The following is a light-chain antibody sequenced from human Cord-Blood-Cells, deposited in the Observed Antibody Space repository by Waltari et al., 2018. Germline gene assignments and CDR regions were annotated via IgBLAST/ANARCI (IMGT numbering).Light chain of an antibody. Sequence: EIVMPQSPATLSLSPGARATLACRASQSVSSNLAWYQQKPGQAPRLLIYVASTRATGIPARFSGSGSGTEFTLTISSLQSEDFAVYYCQQYNNWPRTFGQGTKVEIK. CDR2: VAS. V-gene: IGKV3-15*01. CDR3: QQYNNWPRT. CDR1: QSVSSN. J-gene: IGKJ1*01.